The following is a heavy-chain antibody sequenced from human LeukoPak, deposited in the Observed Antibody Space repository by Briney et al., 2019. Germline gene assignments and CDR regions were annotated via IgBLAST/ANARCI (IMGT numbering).Heavy chain of an antibody. CDR1: GFTFTNYA. CDR3: ARAYGTSWYDY. CDR2: ITSGDST. J-gene: IGHJ4*02. V-gene: IGHV3-23*01. Sequence: GGSLRLSCAASGFTFTNYAMSWVRQAPGKGLEWVSAITSGDSTYYADSVRGRFTISRDNSKNTLYLQMNSLRAEDTAVYHCARAYGTSWYDYWGQGTLVTVSS. D-gene: IGHD6-13*01.